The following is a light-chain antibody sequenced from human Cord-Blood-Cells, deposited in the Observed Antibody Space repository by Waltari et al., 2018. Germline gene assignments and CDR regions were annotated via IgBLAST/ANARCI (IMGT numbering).Light chain of an antibody. CDR2: DAS. Sequence: EMVLTQARASLCLSPVEMATLSYRAIQRVSSYLAWYQQKPGQAPRLLIYDASNRATGIPARFSGSGSGTDFTLSISSLEPEDLAVYYCQQRSNWTPYTVRHGTKLEIK. J-gene: IGKJ2*01. V-gene: IGKV3-11*01. CDR3: QQRSNWTPYT. CDR1: QRVSSY.